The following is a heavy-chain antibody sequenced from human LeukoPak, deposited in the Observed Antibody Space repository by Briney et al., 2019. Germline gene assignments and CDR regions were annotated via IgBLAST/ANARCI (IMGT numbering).Heavy chain of an antibody. D-gene: IGHD2-21*02. CDR3: ASRYAYCGGDCYSDWFDP. CDR1: GFTFSSYS. CDR2: ISSSSSYI. V-gene: IGHV3-21*01. J-gene: IGHJ5*02. Sequence: PGGSLRLSCAASGFTFSSYSMNWVRQAPGKGLEWVSSISSSSSYIYYAVSVKGRFTISRDNAKNSLYLQMNSLRAEDTAVYYCASRYAYCGGDCYSDWFDPWGQGTLVTVSS.